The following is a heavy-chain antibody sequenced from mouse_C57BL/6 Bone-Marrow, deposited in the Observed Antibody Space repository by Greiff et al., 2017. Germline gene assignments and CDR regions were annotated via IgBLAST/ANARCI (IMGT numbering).Heavy chain of an antibody. CDR1: GYAFSSSW. D-gene: IGHD5-2*01. CDR3: AREYYFDL. J-gene: IGHJ1*03. Sequence: VQLQQSGPELVKPGASVKISCKASGYAFSSSWMNWVKQRPGKGLEWIGRIYPGDGDTNYNGKFKGKATLTADKSSSTAYMQLSSLTSEDYAVYCSAREYYFDLWGTGTTFTVSS. V-gene: IGHV1-82*01. CDR2: IYPGDGDT.